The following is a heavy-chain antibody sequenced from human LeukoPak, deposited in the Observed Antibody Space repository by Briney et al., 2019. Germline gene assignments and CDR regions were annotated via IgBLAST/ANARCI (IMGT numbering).Heavy chain of an antibody. CDR1: GFTFSSYS. V-gene: IGHV3-48*01. CDR2: ISSSSSTI. CDR3: ARLLGATLDY. Sequence: GGSLRLSCAASGFTFSSYSMNWVRQAPGKGLEWVSYISSSSSTIYYADSVKGRFTISRDNAKNSLYLQMNSLRAEDTAVCYCARLLGATLDYWGQGTLVTVSS. J-gene: IGHJ4*02. D-gene: IGHD1-26*01.